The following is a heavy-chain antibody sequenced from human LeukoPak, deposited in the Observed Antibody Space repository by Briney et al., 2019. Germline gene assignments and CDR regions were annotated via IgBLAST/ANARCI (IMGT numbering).Heavy chain of an antibody. Sequence: GGSLRLSCAASGFTFSDYYTSWIRQAPGKGLEWVSYISSSGSTIYYADSVKGRFTISRDNAKNSLYLQMNSLRAEDTAVYYCARVPPSSSWYSKHYYYYYMDVWGKGTTVTISS. CDR2: ISSSGSTI. D-gene: IGHD6-13*01. J-gene: IGHJ6*03. CDR3: ARVPPSSSWYSKHYYYYYMDV. V-gene: IGHV3-11*01. CDR1: GFTFSDYY.